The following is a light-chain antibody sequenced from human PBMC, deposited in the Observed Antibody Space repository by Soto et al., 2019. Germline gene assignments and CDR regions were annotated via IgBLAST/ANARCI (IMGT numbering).Light chain of an antibody. CDR1: SSNIGSNT. J-gene: IGLJ2*01. CDR3: AAWDVSWNGLV. V-gene: IGLV1-44*01. Sequence: QSVLTQPPSASGTPGQRVTISCSGSSSNIGSNTVNWYQQLPGTPPKLLIYRNNQRPSGVPDRFSGAKSGTSASLAISGLQSEDEADYYCAAWDVSWNGLVFGGGTKLTVL. CDR2: RNN.